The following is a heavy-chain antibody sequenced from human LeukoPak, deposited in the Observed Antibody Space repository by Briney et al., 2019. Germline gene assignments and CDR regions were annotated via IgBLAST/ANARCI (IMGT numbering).Heavy chain of an antibody. Sequence: SETLSLTCAVYGGYFSGYYRRWIRQPPGKGLEWIGEINHSGSTNYNPSLKSRVTISVDTSKNQFSLKLSSVTAADTAVYYCARIYVCGSYRFDYWGQGTLVTVSS. CDR3: ARIYVCGSYRFDY. D-gene: IGHD3-16*02. CDR1: GGYFSGYY. V-gene: IGHV4-34*01. CDR2: INHSGST. J-gene: IGHJ4*02.